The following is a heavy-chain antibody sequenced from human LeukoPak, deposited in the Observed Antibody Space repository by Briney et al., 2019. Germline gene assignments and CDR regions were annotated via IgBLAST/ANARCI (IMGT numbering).Heavy chain of an antibody. CDR3: TLRTDY. J-gene: IGHJ4*01. V-gene: IGHV3-23*01. CDR1: GFTFNKYA. Sequence: GGSLRLSCAASGFTFNKYAMTWVRQAPGKGLEWVSVISANGYNTYYVDSVKGRFTISRDNFKNMMYLQMDSLRVEDTAVYYCTLRTDYWGQGILVSVSS. CDR2: ISANGYNT.